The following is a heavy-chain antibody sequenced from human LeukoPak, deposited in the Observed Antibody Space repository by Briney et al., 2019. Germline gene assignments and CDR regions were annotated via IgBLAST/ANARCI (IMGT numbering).Heavy chain of an antibody. D-gene: IGHD3-16*01. CDR2: ITYDGSSE. CDR3: AKRGDGGHKSLEY. Sequence: GGSLRLSCVASGFTFSNYGMHWVRQAPGKGLEWVATITYDGSSEYYADSVKDRFTVSRDNSMNTLYLQMSSLKTEDTAVYYCAKRGDGGHKSLEYWGQGTLVIVSS. J-gene: IGHJ4*02. CDR1: GFTFSNYG. V-gene: IGHV3-30*18.